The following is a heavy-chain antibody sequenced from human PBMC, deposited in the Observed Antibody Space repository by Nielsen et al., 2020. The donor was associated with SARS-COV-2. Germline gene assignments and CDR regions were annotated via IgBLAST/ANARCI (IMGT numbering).Heavy chain of an antibody. CDR2: IDSSSSVL. Sequence: GGSLRLSCAASGFSFNNHGMHWVRQAPGKGLEWVSYIDSSSSVLFYKNSVRGRFTISRDNPKNSVYLQMDTLRAEDTAVYYCARDQDGGAATSNWYFDLWGRGTLVIVSS. V-gene: IGHV3-48*04. CDR3: ARDQDGGAATSNWYFDL. D-gene: IGHD6-25*01. CDR1: GFSFNNHG. J-gene: IGHJ2*01.